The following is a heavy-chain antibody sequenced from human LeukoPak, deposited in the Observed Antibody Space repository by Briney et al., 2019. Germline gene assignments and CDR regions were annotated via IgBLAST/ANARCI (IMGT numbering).Heavy chain of an antibody. J-gene: IGHJ4*02. V-gene: IGHV4-59*01. CDR3: ARDSGADLL. CDR2: TYNSGSGTT. D-gene: IGHD7-27*01. CDR1: GGSMDSYY. Sequence: SETLSLTCTVSGGSMDSYYWGWIRQPPGKGLEWIGYTYNSGSGTTNYNPSLKSRVTISVDPSKNQFSLKLSSVTAADTAVYYCARDSGADLLWGQGTLVTVSS.